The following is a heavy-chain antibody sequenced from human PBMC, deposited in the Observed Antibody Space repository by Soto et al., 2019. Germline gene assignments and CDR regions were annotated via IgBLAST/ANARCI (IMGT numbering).Heavy chain of an antibody. CDR2: IWYDGSNK. CDR1: GFTFSSYG. Sequence: QVQLVESGGGVVQPGRSLRLSCAASGFTFSSYGMHWVRQAPGKGLEWVAVIWYDGSNKYYADSVKGRFTISRDNSKNTLYLQMNSLRAEDTAVYYCARGARYSSGWYDGYWGQGTLVTVSS. J-gene: IGHJ4*02. V-gene: IGHV3-33*01. CDR3: ARGARYSSGWYDGY. D-gene: IGHD6-19*01.